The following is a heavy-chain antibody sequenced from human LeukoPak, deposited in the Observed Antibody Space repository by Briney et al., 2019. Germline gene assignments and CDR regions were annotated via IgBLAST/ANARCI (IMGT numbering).Heavy chain of an antibody. Sequence: GGSLRLSCAASGFTFSSYAMHWVRQAPGKGLEWVAVISYDGNNKYFADSVKGRFTISRDNSKNTLYLQMNSLRGEDTAVYYCAKGGSFDYWGQGTLVTVSS. CDR1: GFTFSSYA. D-gene: IGHD1-26*01. V-gene: IGHV3-30-3*01. CDR3: AKGGSFDY. J-gene: IGHJ4*02. CDR2: ISYDGNNK.